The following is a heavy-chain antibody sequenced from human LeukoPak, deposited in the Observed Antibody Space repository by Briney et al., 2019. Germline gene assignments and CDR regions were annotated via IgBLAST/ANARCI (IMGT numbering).Heavy chain of an antibody. V-gene: IGHV3-23*01. J-gene: IGHJ4*02. CDR2: ISGSGGST. Sequence: GGSLRLSCAASGFTFSSYAMSWVRQAPGKGLEWVSAISGSGGSTYYADSVKGRFTISRDNSKSTLYLQMNSLRAEDTAVYYCAKDPGYYDSSGYYFHTPFDYWGQGTLVTVSS. D-gene: IGHD3-22*01. CDR1: GFTFSSYA. CDR3: AKDPGYYDSSGYYFHTPFDY.